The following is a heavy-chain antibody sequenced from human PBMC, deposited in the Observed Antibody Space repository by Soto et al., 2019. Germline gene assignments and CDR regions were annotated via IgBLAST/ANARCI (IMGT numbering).Heavy chain of an antibody. CDR3: ARALLDYYYDSSGYPPDAFDI. Sequence: GGSLRLSCAASGFTFSSYSMNWVRQAPGKGLEWVSSISSSSSYIYYADSVKGRFTISRDNAKNSLYLQMNSLRAEDTAVYYCARALLDYYYDSSGYPPDAFDIWGQGTMVTVSS. V-gene: IGHV3-21*01. J-gene: IGHJ3*02. CDR2: ISSSSSYI. D-gene: IGHD3-22*01. CDR1: GFTFSSYS.